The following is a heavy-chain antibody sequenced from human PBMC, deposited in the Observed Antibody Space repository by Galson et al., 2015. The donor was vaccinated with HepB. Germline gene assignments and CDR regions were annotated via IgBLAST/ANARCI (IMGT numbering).Heavy chain of an antibody. CDR1: SGSISGYY. Sequence: LTCTVSSGSISGYYWSWIRQPPGKGLEWIGYIYYSGSTHYNPSLKSRVTISLDTSKKQFSLNLSSVTAADAAVYYCASSSGGWYYFDYWGQGTLVTVSS. V-gene: IGHV4-59*01. CDR2: IYYSGST. D-gene: IGHD2-15*01. CDR3: ASSSGGWYYFDY. J-gene: IGHJ4*02.